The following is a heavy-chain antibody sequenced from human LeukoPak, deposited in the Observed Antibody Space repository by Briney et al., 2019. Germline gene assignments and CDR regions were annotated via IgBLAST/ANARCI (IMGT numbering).Heavy chain of an antibody. D-gene: IGHD2-2*01. CDR2: IYYSGST. CDR1: GGSISSSSYY. J-gene: IGHJ6*03. V-gene: IGHV4-39*01. CDR3: ARFSCSSTSCESYYYYYMDV. Sequence: PSETLSLTCTVSGGSISSSSYYWGWIRQPPGKGLEWIGSIYYSGSTYYNPSLKSRVTISVDTSKNQFSLKLSAVTAADTAVYYWARFSCSSTSCESYYYYYMDVWGKGTTVTVSS.